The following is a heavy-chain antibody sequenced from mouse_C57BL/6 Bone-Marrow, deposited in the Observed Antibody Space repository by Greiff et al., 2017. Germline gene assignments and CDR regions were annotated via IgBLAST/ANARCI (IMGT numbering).Heavy chain of an antibody. D-gene: IGHD1-1*01. CDR3: AKRGLFITTVVATYYDAMDY. CDR1: GYTFTSYG. J-gene: IGHJ4*01. V-gene: IGHV1-81*01. CDR2: IYPRSGNT. Sequence: VQLQQSGAELARPGASVKLSCKASGYTFTSYGISWVKQRTGQGLEWIGEIYPRSGNTYYNEKFKGKATLTADKSSSTAYMELRSLTSEDSAVYFCAKRGLFITTVVATYYDAMDYWGQGTAVTVSS.